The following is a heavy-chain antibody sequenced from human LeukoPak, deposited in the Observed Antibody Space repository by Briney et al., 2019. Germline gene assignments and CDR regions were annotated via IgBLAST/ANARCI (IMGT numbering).Heavy chain of an antibody. CDR2: IYPGDSDT. D-gene: IGHD1-26*01. CDR3: ARLGATSTLVSGMDV. V-gene: IGHV5-51*01. J-gene: IGHJ6*02. Sequence: GESLKISCKGSGYSFTSYRIGWVRQMPGKGLEWMGIIYPGDSDTRYSPSFQGQVTISADKSISTAYLQWSSLKASDTAMYYCARLGATSTLVSGMDVWGQGTTVTVSS. CDR1: GYSFTSYR.